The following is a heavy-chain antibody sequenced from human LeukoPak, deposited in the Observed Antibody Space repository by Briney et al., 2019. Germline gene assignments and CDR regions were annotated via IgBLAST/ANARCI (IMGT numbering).Heavy chain of an antibody. Sequence: SETLSLTCTVSGYSITSGSYWGWIRQPPGKGLEWIGTIYHSGTTYYNPSLKSRVTMSVDTSKNQFSLNLSSVTAADTAVYYCARSRSSVRYGDYERWGQGTLVTVSA. D-gene: IGHD4-17*01. CDR1: GYSITSGSY. CDR3: ARSRSSVRYGDYER. V-gene: IGHV4-38-2*02. J-gene: IGHJ4*02. CDR2: IYHSGTT.